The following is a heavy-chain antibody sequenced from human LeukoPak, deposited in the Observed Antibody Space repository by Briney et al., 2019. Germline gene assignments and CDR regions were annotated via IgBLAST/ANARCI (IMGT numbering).Heavy chain of an antibody. Sequence: PGGSLRLSCAASGFTFDDYAMHWVRQAPGKGLEWVSGISWNSGSIGYADSVKGRFTNSRDNAKNSLYLQMNSLRAEDTAVYYCARGVWRAVAGTADYYYYMDVWGKGTTVTVSS. V-gene: IGHV3-9*01. J-gene: IGHJ6*03. CDR3: ARGVWRAVAGTADYYYYMDV. CDR1: GFTFDDYA. D-gene: IGHD6-19*01. CDR2: ISWNSGSI.